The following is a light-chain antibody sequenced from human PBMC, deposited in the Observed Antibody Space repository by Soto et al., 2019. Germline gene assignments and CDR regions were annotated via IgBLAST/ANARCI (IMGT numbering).Light chain of an antibody. CDR3: CSYTRSGTLI. Sequence: QSALTQPASVSGSPGQSITISCVGTSGDIGDYNYVSWYQQHPGKVPKVIIYDVSNRPSGVSYRFSGTKSGNTASLTVSWLQAEDEADYYCCSYTRSGTLIFGTG. V-gene: IGLV2-14*01. CDR2: DVS. CDR1: SGDIGDYNY. J-gene: IGLJ1*01.